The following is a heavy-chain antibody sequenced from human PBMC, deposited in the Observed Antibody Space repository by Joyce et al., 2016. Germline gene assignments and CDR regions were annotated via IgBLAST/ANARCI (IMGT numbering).Heavy chain of an antibody. CDR2: IWYDATKK. CDR1: GFSFSSYG. CDR3: ARDLTGSYYYGLDV. D-gene: IGHD2-8*02. V-gene: IGHV3-33*01. Sequence: QAQLVESGGGVAQPGKSLRLSCAGSGFSFSSYGMHWVRQAPGKGREWLEVIWYDATKKYYADSGKGRFAISRDNSKKTLYLQLNSLRAEDTAVYYCARDLTGSYYYGLDVWGQGTTVTVSS. J-gene: IGHJ6*02.